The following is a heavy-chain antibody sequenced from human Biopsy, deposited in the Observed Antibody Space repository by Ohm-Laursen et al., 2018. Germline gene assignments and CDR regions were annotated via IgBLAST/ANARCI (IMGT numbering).Heavy chain of an antibody. J-gene: IGHJ4*02. V-gene: IGHV4-4*07. D-gene: IGHD5-18*01. CDR3: AKARTLDTAIDFDY. CDR1: GDSISNSY. CDR2: FYSSGSS. Sequence: TLSLTCFVSGDSISNSYWTWIRQPAGKGLGWIGRFYSSGSSSYNPSLKSRVTMSIDASMNQFSLKLTSVTAADTAVYYCAKARTLDTAIDFDYWGQGTLVTVSS.